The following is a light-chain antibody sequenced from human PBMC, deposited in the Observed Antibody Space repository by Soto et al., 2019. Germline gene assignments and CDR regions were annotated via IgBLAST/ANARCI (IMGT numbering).Light chain of an antibody. CDR1: QSVDND. CDR2: DAS. CDR3: QQRSNWPLLT. V-gene: IGKV3-11*01. Sequence: EIVMTQSPATLSVSPGDRATLSCRASQSVDNDLAWYQQKPGQPPRLLIYDASTRATGIPARFSGSQSGTEFTLTISSLEPEDFAVYYCQQRSNWPLLTFGGGTKVDIK. J-gene: IGKJ4*01.